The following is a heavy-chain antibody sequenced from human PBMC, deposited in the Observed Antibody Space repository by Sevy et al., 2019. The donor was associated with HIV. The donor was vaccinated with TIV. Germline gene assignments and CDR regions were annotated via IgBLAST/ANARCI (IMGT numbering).Heavy chain of an antibody. V-gene: IGHV3-49*04. CDR3: TRLKGAQSIFDY. D-gene: IGHD1-26*01. J-gene: IGHJ4*02. CDR2: LKSKAHGGTL. CDR1: GFTFGDYC. Sequence: GGSLRLSCTVSGFTFGDYCMSWVRQAPGKGLEWVAFLKSKAHGGTLDYAASVKGRFTISRDDSKYISHLQMNDLRTEDTAIYYCTRLKGAQSIFDYWGQGALVTVSS.